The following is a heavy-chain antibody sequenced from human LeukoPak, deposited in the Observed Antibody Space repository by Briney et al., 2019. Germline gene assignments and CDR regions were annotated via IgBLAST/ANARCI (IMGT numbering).Heavy chain of an antibody. D-gene: IGHD1-26*01. V-gene: IGHV1-69*06. Sequence: ASVKVSCKASGGTFSSYAISWVRQAPGQGLEWMGGIIPIFGTANYAQKFQGRVTITADKSTSTAYMELRSLRSDDTAVYYCARDLGGWELLDDYWGQGTLVTVSS. CDR3: ARDLGGWELLDDY. J-gene: IGHJ4*02. CDR2: IIPIFGTA. CDR1: GGTFSSYA.